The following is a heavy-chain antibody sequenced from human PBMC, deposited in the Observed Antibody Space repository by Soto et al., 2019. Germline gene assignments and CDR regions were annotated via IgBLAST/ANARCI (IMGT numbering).Heavy chain of an antibody. CDR1: GGTLSSYA. D-gene: IGHD4-4*01. J-gene: IGHJ4*02. CDR2: IIPIFGTT. V-gene: IGHV1-69*01. CDR3: ARDSDHSYDY. Sequence: QVQLVQSGAEVKKPGSSVKVSCRASGGTLSSYAITWVRRAPGQGLEWMGGIIPIFGTTNYAQKFQGRITITADESTSTAYMDLSSLRSEDTAVYYCARDSDHSYDYWGQGTLVTVSS.